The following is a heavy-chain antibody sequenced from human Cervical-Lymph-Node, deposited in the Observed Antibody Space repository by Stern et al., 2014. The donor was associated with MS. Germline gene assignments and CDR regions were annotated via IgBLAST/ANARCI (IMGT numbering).Heavy chain of an antibody. D-gene: IGHD5-12*01. CDR1: GFTFDDYA. J-gene: IGHJ6*02. V-gene: IGHV3-9*01. Sequence: EVHLVESGGGLVQPGRSLRLSCAASGFTFDDYAMHWVRRAPGKGLEWVSSISSKSGTIGYADSVKGRFTISRDNAKNSVFLQMNNLRPEDTAFYYCAKDMRGVGFGVDVWGQGTTVTVSS. CDR3: AKDMRGVGFGVDV. CDR2: ISSKSGTI.